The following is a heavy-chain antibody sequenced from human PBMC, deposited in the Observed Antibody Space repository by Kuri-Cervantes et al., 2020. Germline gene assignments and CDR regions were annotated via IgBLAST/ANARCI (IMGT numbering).Heavy chain of an antibody. V-gene: IGHV1-69*13. Sequence: SVKVSCKASGGTFSSYAISWVRQAPGQGLEWMGGIIPIFGTANYAQKFQGRVTITADESTSTAYMELSSLRSEDTAVYYCARDGTCYYDSSGYYNSYYYYYGMDVWGQGTTVTVSS. CDR3: ARDGTCYYDSSGYYNSYYYYYGMDV. J-gene: IGHJ6*02. CDR2: IIPIFGTA. D-gene: IGHD3-22*01. CDR1: GGTFSSYA.